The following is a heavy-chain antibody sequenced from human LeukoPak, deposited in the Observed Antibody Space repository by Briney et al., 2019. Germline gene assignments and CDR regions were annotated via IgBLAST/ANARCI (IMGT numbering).Heavy chain of an antibody. CDR2: INHRGST. V-gene: IGHV4-34*01. Sequence: PSETLSLPCAVYGGSFSGYYWSWIRQPPGKGLEWIGEINHRGSTNYNPSLKSRVTISVDTSKNQFSLKLSSVTAADTAVYYCATGSRWLLLRPRLFVYWGQATLVTVSS. J-gene: IGHJ4*02. CDR1: GGSFSGYY. CDR3: ATGSRWLLLRPRLFVY. D-gene: IGHD2-21*01.